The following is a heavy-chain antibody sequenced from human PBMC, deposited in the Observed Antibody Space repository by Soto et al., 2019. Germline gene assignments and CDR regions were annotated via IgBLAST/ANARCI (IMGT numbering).Heavy chain of an antibody. Sequence: PGGSLRLSCAASGFTFSSYTMTWVRQAPGKGLEWVSSISFSSTNIHYADSVKGRFTISRDNAKNSLYLQMNSLRAEDTAVYYCARGAGDLPYWGQGTLVTVSS. V-gene: IGHV3-21*01. D-gene: IGHD7-27*01. CDR1: GFTFSSYT. CDR3: ARGAGDLPY. J-gene: IGHJ4*02. CDR2: ISFSSTNI.